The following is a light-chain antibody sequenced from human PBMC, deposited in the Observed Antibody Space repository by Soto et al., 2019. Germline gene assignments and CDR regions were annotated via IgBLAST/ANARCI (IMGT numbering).Light chain of an antibody. CDR3: LQHNSYQWT. J-gene: IGKJ1*01. CDR1: QGIGND. Sequence: DIQMTQSPSSLSASVGDRVTITCRASQGIGNDLGWYQQKPGKAPKRLIYAASSLQSGVPSRFSGSGSGTEFTLTISSLQPEDFATYYCLQHNSYQWTFGQGTKVEIK. V-gene: IGKV1-17*01. CDR2: AAS.